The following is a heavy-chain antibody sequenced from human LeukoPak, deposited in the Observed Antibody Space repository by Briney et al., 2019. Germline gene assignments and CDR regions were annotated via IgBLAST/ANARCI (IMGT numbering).Heavy chain of an antibody. J-gene: IGHJ6*03. D-gene: IGHD3-3*01. CDR1: GYTFTSYD. CDR2: MNPNSGNT. Sequence: ASVKVSCKASGYTFTSYDINWVRQATGQGLEWMGWMNPNSGNTGYAQKFQGRVTITRNTSISTAYMELSSLRSEDTAVYYCARGKYYDFWSGYYVNYYYYMDVWGKGTTVTVSS. CDR3: ARGKYYDFWSGYYVNYYYYMDV. V-gene: IGHV1-8*03.